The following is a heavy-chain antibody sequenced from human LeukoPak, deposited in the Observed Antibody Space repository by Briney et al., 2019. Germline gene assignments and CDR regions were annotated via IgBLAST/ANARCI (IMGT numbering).Heavy chain of an antibody. CDR2: IYYSGTT. D-gene: IGHD3-22*01. CDR3: ARLGYDSSGYYYNFDY. Sequence: PSETLSLTCTVSGGSISSSSYYWGSIRQPPGKGLEWIGSIYYSGTTYYNPSLKSRVTISVDTSKNQFSLKLSSVTAADTAVYYCARLGYDSSGYYYNFDYWGQGTLVTVSS. V-gene: IGHV4-39*01. CDR1: GGSISSSSYY. J-gene: IGHJ4*02.